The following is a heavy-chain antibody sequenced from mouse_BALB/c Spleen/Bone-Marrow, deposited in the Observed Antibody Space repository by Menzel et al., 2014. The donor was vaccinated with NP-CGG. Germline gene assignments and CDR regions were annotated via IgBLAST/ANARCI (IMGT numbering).Heavy chain of an antibody. V-gene: IGHV1-14*01. CDR1: GYTFTSYV. CDR3: ARGGYGNVYYAMDY. D-gene: IGHD2-10*02. J-gene: IGHJ4*01. Sequence: VQLQQPGPELVKPGASVKMSCKASGYTFTSYVMHWVKQKPGQGLEWIGYINPYNDGTKYNEKFKGKATLTSDKSSSTAYMELSSLTSVDSAVYYCARGGYGNVYYAMDYWGQGTSVTVSS. CDR2: INPYNDGT.